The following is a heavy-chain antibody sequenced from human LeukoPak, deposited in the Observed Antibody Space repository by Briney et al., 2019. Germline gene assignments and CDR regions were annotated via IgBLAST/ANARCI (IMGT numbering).Heavy chain of an antibody. CDR3: ASAPEIVGSSTSPFMDV. D-gene: IGHD2-2*01. CDR2: IWYDGSNK. Sequence: PGGSLRLSCAASGFTFSSYGMHWVRQAPGKGLEWVAVIWYDGSNKYYADSVKGRFTISRDNSKNTLYLQMNSLRAEDTAVYYCASAPEIVGSSTSPFMDVWAKGPRSPSP. J-gene: IGHJ6*02. V-gene: IGHV3-33*01. CDR1: GFTFSSYG.